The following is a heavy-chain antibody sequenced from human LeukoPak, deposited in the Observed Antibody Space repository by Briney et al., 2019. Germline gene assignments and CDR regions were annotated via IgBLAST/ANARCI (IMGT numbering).Heavy chain of an antibody. CDR1: GYTFTSYV. CDR2: INTNTGNP. CDR3: ARWGYGSGSHPNGGFDP. J-gene: IGHJ5*02. Sequence: ASVKVSCKASGYTFTSYVMNWVRQAPGQGLEWMGWINTNTGNPTYAQGFIGRFVFSLDTSVSTAYLQISSLKAEDTAMYYCARWGYGSGSHPNGGFDPWGQGTLVTVSS. V-gene: IGHV7-4-1*02. D-gene: IGHD3-10*01.